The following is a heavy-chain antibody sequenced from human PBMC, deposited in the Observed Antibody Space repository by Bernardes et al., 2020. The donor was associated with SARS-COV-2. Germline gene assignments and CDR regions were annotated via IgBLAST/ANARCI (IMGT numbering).Heavy chain of an antibody. Sequence: ASVKVSCKASGYTFTGYYMHWVRQAPGQGLEWMGWITPNSGGTNYAQKFQGRVTMTRDTSISTAYMELSRLRSDDTAVYYCARDPSLSIAAHPDYWGQGTLVTGSS. V-gene: IGHV1-2*02. J-gene: IGHJ4*02. CDR2: ITPNSGGT. CDR1: GYTFTGYY. CDR3: ARDPSLSIAAHPDY. D-gene: IGHD6-6*01.